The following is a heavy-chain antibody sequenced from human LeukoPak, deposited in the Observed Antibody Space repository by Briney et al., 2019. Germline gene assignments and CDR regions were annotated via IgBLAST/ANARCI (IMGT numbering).Heavy chain of an antibody. CDR3: ARDPDDSSSGYHYFDY. D-gene: IGHD3-3*01. Sequence: GGSLRLSCAASGFSFSVYWMSWVRQAPGKGLEWVANIEQDGSEKYYVDSVKGRFTISRDNAKNSLYLQMNTLRAEDTAVYYCARDPDDSSSGYHYFDYWGQGTLVTVSS. J-gene: IGHJ4*02. V-gene: IGHV3-7*01. CDR1: GFSFSVYW. CDR2: IEQDGSEK.